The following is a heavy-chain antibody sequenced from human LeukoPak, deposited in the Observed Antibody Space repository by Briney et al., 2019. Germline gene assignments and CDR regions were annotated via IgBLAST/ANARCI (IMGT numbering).Heavy chain of an antibody. Sequence: SETLSLTCTVSGGSISSSSYYWGWIRQPPGKGLEWIGSIYYSGSTYYNPSLKSRVTISVDTSKNQLSLKLSSVTAADTAVYYCARPSYYYDSSGQRLQNWFDPWGQGTLVTVSS. CDR3: ARPSYYYDSSGQRLQNWFDP. D-gene: IGHD3-22*01. J-gene: IGHJ5*02. CDR2: IYYSGST. CDR1: GGSISSSSYY. V-gene: IGHV4-39*01.